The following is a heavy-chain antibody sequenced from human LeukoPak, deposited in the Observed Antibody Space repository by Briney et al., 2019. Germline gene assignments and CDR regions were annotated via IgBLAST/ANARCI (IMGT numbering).Heavy chain of an antibody. J-gene: IGHJ4*02. CDR1: GFTFSSYS. CDR3: ARDPASSFDY. D-gene: IGHD2-15*01. CDR2: IKQDGGEK. V-gene: IGHV3-7*01. Sequence: GGSLRLSCAASGFTFSSYSMNWVRQAPGKGLEWVANIKQDGGEKYYVESVKGRFTISRDNVKNSLYLQMNSLRVEDTAVYYCARDPASSFDYWGQGTLVTVSS.